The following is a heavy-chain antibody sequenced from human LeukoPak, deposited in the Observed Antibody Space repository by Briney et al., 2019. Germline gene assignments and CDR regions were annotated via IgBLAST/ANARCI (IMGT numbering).Heavy chain of an antibody. V-gene: IGHV1-3*01. D-gene: IGHD3-10*01. CDR2: INSGDGKT. CDR1: GYPFSRHA. CDR3: ARDRGRILWFGEFDY. Sequence: ASVKVSCKASGYPFSRHAIHWVRQAPGHRLEWMGWINSGDGKTKYSQKFQGRVTITRDTSASTAYMELTSLTAEDTAVYYCARDRGRILWFGEFDYWGQGTLVSVSS. J-gene: IGHJ4*02.